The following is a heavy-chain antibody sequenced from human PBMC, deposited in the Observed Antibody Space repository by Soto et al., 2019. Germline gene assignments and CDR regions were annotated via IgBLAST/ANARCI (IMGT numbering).Heavy chain of an antibody. D-gene: IGHD1-7*01. V-gene: IGHV3-23*01. CDR1: GFTFSSYA. CDR2: ISGSGGST. J-gene: IGHJ4*02. CDR3: AKDVGPAITGAKPFDY. Sequence: EVQLLESGGGLVQPGGSLRLSCAASGFTFSSYAMSWVRQAPGKGLVWVSAISGSGGSTYYADSGKGRFTISRDNSKTTLDLQMNSLRAEDTAVYYCAKDVGPAITGAKPFDYWGQGTLVTVSS.